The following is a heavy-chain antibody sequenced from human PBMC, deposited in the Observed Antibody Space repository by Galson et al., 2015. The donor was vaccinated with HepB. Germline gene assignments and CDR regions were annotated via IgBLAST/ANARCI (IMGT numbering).Heavy chain of an antibody. CDR2: ISAYNGNT. CDR3: ARGDEYYYGSGSYPFGMDV. CDR1: GYTFTSYG. J-gene: IGHJ6*02. V-gene: IGHV1-18*01. Sequence: QSGAEVKKPGASVKVSCKASGYTFTSYGISWVRQAPGQGLEWMGWISAYNGNTNYTQKLQGRVTMTTDTSTSTAYMELRSLRSDDTAVYYCARGDEYYYGSGSYPFGMDVWGQGTTVTVSS. D-gene: IGHD3-10*01.